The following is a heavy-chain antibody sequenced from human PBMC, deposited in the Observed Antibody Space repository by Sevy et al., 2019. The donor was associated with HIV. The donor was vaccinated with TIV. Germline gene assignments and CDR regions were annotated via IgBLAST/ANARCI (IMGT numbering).Heavy chain of an antibody. Sequence: GGSLRLSCAASGFNVRSYGMHWVRQAPGRGRGGVAFFRLDESHKYYEDSVNGRFTISRDNSKNTLYLQMNSLRAEDTAVYYCAKDGNVVVGGDFYYYGMDVWGQGTTVTVSS. CDR1: GFNVRSYG. CDR3: AKDGNVVVGGDFYYYGMDV. J-gene: IGHJ6*02. V-gene: IGHV3-30*02. D-gene: IGHD2-15*01. CDR2: FRLDESHK.